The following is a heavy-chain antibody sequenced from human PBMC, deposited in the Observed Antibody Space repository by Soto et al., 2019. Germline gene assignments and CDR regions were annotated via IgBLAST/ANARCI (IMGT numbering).Heavy chain of an antibody. CDR2: IYYSGSS. CDR1: GDSISSAGYY. D-gene: IGHD2-2*01. V-gene: IGHV4-31*03. CDR3: ARLGRFCRSNGCFGNYFDY. Sequence: PSETLSLTCSVSGDSISSAGYYWSWIRQHPGKGLECMGYIYYSGSSYYNPSPQSRITMSLDTSRSEFSLKLTSVTAADTAVYYCARLGRFCRSNGCFGNYFDYWGQGALVTVSS. J-gene: IGHJ4*02.